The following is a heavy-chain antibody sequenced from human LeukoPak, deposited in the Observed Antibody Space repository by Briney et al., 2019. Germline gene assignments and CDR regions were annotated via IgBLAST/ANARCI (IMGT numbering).Heavy chain of an antibody. CDR2: IYYSGST. CDR1: GGSISSSSYY. CDR3: ARQSMVRGVRHNCFDP. D-gene: IGHD3-10*01. V-gene: IGHV4-39*01. Sequence: SETLSLTCTVSGGSISSSSYYWGWIRQPPGKGLEWIGSIYYSGSTYYNPSLKSRVTISVDTSKNQFSLKLSSVTAADTAVYYCARQSMVRGVRHNCFDPWGQGTLVTVSS. J-gene: IGHJ5*02.